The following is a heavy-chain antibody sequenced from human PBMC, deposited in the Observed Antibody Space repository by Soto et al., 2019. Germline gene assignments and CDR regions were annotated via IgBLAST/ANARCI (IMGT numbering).Heavy chain of an antibody. Sequence: SETLSLTCTVSGGSISSSSYYWGWIRQPPGKGLERIGSIYYSGSTYYNPSLKSRVTISVDTSKNQLSLKLSSVTAADTAVYYCARLSGIVVDDAIGYWGQGTLVTVSS. D-gene: IGHD3-22*01. CDR3: ARLSGIVVDDAIGY. V-gene: IGHV4-39*01. J-gene: IGHJ4*02. CDR1: GGSISSSSYY. CDR2: IYYSGST.